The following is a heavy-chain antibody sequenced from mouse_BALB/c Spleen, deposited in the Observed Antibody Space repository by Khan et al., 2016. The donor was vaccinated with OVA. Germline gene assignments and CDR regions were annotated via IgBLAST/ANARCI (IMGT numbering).Heavy chain of an antibody. V-gene: IGHV1-9*01. J-gene: IGHJ4*01. CDR1: GYTFSSYW. CDR2: ILPGSGST. Sequence: QVQLKQSGAELMKPGASVKISCKATGYTFSSYWIEWVKQRPGHGLEWIGEILPGSGSTNYNEKFKGKATFTADASSNTAYMQLSSLTSEDSAVYNYARGFRRYSYAMDYWGQGTSVTVSS. CDR3: ARGFRRYSYAMDY. D-gene: IGHD1-1*01.